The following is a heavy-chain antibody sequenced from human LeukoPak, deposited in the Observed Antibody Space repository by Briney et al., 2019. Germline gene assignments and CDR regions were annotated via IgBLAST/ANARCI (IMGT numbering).Heavy chain of an antibody. CDR2: ISGSGGST. Sequence: PGGSLRLSCAASGFTFTRYAMTWVRQAPGKGLEWVAAISGSGGSTYYPGSVKGRFTIARDNSKNTLSLQMNTLRAKDTAVYFCARTLVGATSGPDYYFDSWGQGTLVTVSS. CDR1: GFTFTRYA. CDR3: ARTLVGATSGPDYYFDS. D-gene: IGHD1-26*01. V-gene: IGHV3-23*01. J-gene: IGHJ4*02.